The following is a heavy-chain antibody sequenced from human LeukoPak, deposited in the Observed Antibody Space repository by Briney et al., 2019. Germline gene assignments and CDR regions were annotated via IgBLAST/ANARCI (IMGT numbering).Heavy chain of an antibody. Sequence: GGSLRLSCAASGFTFSSYWMSWVRQAPGKGLEWVSAISGSGGSTYYADSVKGRFTISRDNSKNTLYLQMNSLRAEDTAVYYCAKDQAYDFWSGYETFDYWAREPWSPSPQ. D-gene: IGHD3-3*01. CDR1: GFTFSSYW. CDR2: ISGSGGST. V-gene: IGHV3-23*01. J-gene: IGHJ4*02. CDR3: AKDQAYDFWSGYETFDY.